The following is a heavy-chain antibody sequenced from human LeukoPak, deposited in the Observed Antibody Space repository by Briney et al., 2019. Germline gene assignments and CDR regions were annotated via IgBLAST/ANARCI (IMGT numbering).Heavy chain of an antibody. CDR1: GFTFSSYS. D-gene: IGHD6-6*01. CDR3: ARERSSSSGMDV. Sequence: GGSLRLPCAASGFTFSSYSMNWVRQAPGKGLEWVSSISSSSSYTYYADSVKGRFTISRDNAKNSLYLQMNSLRAEDTAVYYCARERSSSSGMDVWGQGTTVTVSS. V-gene: IGHV3-21*01. J-gene: IGHJ6*02. CDR2: ISSSSSYT.